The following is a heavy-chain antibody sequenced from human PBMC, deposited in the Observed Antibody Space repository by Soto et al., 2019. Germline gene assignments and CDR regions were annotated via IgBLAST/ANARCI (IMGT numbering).Heavy chain of an antibody. D-gene: IGHD3-10*01. CDR1: GYSFTNYW. V-gene: IGHV5-51*01. J-gene: IGHJ4*02. CDR2: IYPDDSDT. CDR3: AKLNLPHQVPREF. Sequence: PGESLKISCKGSGYSFTNYWIAWVRQMAGKGLEWMGIIYPDDSDTRYSPAFRGQVTISADKSFNTAYLQWNTLKASDTAFYFCAKLNLPHQVPREFWGQGAQVTLSS.